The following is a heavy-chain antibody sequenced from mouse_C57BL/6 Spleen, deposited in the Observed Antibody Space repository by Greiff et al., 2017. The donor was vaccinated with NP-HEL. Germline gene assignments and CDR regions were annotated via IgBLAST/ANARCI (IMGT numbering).Heavy chain of an antibody. J-gene: IGHJ1*03. Sequence: VQLQQSGPELVKPGASVKISCKASGYAFSSSWMNWVKQRPGKGLEWIGRIYPGDGDTNYNGKFKGKATLTADKSSSTAYMQLSSLTSEDSAVYFCARSNYGWYFDVWGTGTTVTVSS. D-gene: IGHD2-5*01. CDR2: IYPGDGDT. CDR1: GYAFSSSW. V-gene: IGHV1-82*01. CDR3: ARSNYGWYFDV.